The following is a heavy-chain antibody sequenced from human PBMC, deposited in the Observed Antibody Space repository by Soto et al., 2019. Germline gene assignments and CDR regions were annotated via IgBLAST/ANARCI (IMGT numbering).Heavy chain of an antibody. CDR3: SRESGGY. CDR2: ITPSGGST. J-gene: IGHJ4*02. V-gene: IGHV1-46*03. D-gene: IGHD2-15*01. CDR1: GYTFTNYY. Sequence: QVQLVQSGAEVKKPGASVKVSCKASGYTFTNYYIDWVRQAPGQGLEWMGMITPSGGSTTYAQKFQDRVTMTRDTSTSTVYMALSSLRSEDTAVYYCSRESGGYWGQGTQVIVSS.